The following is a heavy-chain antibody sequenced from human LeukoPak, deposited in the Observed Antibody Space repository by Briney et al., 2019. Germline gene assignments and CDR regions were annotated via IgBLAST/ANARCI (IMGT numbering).Heavy chain of an antibody. D-gene: IGHD1-26*01. CDR2: INTDGSST. J-gene: IGHJ6*03. Sequence: GGSLRLSCAASGFTFSSYGMHWVRQAPGKGLMWVSRINTDGSSTSYADSVKGRFTISRDNAKNTLYLQMNSLRAEDTAVYYCARDMSGSYYYNYYYMDVWGKGTTVTVSS. CDR3: ARDMSGSYYYNYYYMDV. V-gene: IGHV3-74*01. CDR1: GFTFSSYG.